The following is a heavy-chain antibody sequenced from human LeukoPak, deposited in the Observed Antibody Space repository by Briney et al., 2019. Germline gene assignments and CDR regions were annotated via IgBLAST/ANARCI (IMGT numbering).Heavy chain of an antibody. CDR3: ARVRLYYDSSGYTSRGFDY. D-gene: IGHD3-22*01. V-gene: IGHV1-18*01. CDR2: ISAYNGNT. J-gene: IGHJ4*02. CDR1: GYTFTSYG. Sequence: ASVKVSCKASGYTFTSYGISWVRQAPGQGLEWMGWISAYNGNTNYAQKLQGRVTMTTDTSTSTAYMELRSLRSDDTAVYYCARVRLYYDSSGYTSRGFDYWGQGTLVSVSS.